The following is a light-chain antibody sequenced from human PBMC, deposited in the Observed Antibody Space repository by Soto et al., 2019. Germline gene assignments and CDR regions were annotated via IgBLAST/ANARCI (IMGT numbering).Light chain of an antibody. CDR2: LTS. J-gene: IGKJ2*01. CDR3: QQSYSTPYS. Sequence: DIQMTQSPSSLSASVGDRVTITCRASRSIGNYLNWYQQKPESAPKLLIYLTSSLQSGVPSRFSGSGSGTDSTLTISSLQPEDFATYYCQQSYSTPYSFGQGTKLEIK. CDR1: RSIGNY. V-gene: IGKV1-39*01.